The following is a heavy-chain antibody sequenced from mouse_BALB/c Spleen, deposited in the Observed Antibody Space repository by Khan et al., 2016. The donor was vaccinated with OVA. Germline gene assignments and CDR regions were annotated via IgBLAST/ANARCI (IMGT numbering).Heavy chain of an antibody. CDR3: ARQPYYHYNIMDY. D-gene: IGHD2-10*01. CDR1: GFSLTNYG. Sequence: VMLVESGPGLVAPSQSLSITCTISGFSLTNYGVHWVRQPPGKGLEWLVVIWSAGSTTYTSALKSRLTISKDNSKSHVFLKMNSLQTDDTAMYFCARQPYYHYNIMDYWGQGTSVTVSS. CDR2: IWSAGST. J-gene: IGHJ4*01. V-gene: IGHV2-6-1*01.